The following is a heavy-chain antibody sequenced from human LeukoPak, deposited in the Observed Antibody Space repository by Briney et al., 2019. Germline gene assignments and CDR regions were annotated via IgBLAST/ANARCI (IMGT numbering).Heavy chain of an antibody. CDR1: GGSFSDYY. CDR3: ARPAGGSSWLPLDY. D-gene: IGHD6-13*01. V-gene: IGHV4-34*01. J-gene: IGHJ4*02. CDR2: INHTGNT. Sequence: SETLSLSCAVYGGSFSDYYWSWIRQPPGKGLEWIGEINHTGNTNYHPSLKSRVTISVDTSKNQFSLKLSSVTAADTAVYYCARPAGGSSWLPLDYWGQGTLVTVSS.